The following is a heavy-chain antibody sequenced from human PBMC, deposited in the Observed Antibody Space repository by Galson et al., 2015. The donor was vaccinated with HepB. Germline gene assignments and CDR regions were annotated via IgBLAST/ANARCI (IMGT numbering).Heavy chain of an antibody. CDR2: IYYSGST. Sequence: TLSLTCTVSGGSISSGGYYWSWIRQHPGKGLEWIGYIYYSGSTYYNPSLKSRVTISVDTSKNQFSLKLSSVTAADAAVYYCARVISGLLPTNYYYYYMDVWGKGTTVTVSS. D-gene: IGHD2-15*01. V-gene: IGHV4-31*03. CDR1: GGSISSGGYY. CDR3: ARVISGLLPTNYYYYYMDV. J-gene: IGHJ6*03.